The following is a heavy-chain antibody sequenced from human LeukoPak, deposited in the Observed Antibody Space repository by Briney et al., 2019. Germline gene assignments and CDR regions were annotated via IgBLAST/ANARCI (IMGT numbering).Heavy chain of an antibody. J-gene: IGHJ4*02. CDR1: GLSLSSYA. CDR2: TSASGVDT. Sequence: PGGSLRLSCAASGLSLSSYATSWVRQAPGKGLEWVSSTSASGVDTYYADSVKGRFTISRDTSKNTLNLQLNRLRDEDTAVYYCAKQLDTGNYYPTGDDYWGRGTLVTVSS. V-gene: IGHV3-23*01. CDR3: AKQLDTGNYYPTGDDY. D-gene: IGHD3-10*01.